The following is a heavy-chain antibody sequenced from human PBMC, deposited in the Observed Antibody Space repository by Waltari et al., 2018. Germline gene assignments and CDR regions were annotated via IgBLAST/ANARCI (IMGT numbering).Heavy chain of an antibody. D-gene: IGHD6-19*01. Sequence: EVQLVESGGGLVKPGGSLRLSCAASGFTFSSYSMNWVRQAPGKGLEWVTSISSSSSYIYYADSVKGRFTSSRDNAKNSLYLQMNSLRAEDTAVYYCARGGVAGTIDYWGQGTLVTVSS. J-gene: IGHJ4*02. CDR2: ISSSSSYI. CDR1: GFTFSSYS. V-gene: IGHV3-21*01. CDR3: ARGGVAGTIDY.